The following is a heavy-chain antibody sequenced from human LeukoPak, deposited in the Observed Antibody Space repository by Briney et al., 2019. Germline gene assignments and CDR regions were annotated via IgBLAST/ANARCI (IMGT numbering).Heavy chain of an antibody. Sequence: PGRSLRLSCVASGFTFSSYALHWVRQAPGKGLEWVAVISYDGSKKYYADSVKGRFTISRDSSKNTLYLEMSSLRADDTAVYYCARVLYTSGWFGIFAYWGQGTLVTVSS. CDR2: ISYDGSKK. J-gene: IGHJ4*02. CDR3: ARVLYTSGWFGIFAY. CDR1: GFTFSSYA. D-gene: IGHD6-19*01. V-gene: IGHV3-30-3*01.